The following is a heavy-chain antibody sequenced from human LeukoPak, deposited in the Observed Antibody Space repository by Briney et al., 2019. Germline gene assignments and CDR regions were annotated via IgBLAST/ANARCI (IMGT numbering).Heavy chain of an antibody. Sequence: SLRLSCAASGFTFDDYAMHWVRQAPGKGLEWVSGISWNSGSIGYADSVKGRFTISRDNAKNSLYLQMNSLRAEDTALYYCAKDMEEVGISSFDYWGQGTLVTVSS. V-gene: IGHV3-9*01. CDR3: AKDMEEVGISSFDY. CDR1: GFTFDDYA. D-gene: IGHD2-15*01. J-gene: IGHJ4*02. CDR2: ISWNSGSI.